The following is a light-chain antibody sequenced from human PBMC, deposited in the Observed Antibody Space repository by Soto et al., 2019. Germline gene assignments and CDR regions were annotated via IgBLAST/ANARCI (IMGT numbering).Light chain of an antibody. J-gene: IGKJ2*01. V-gene: IGKV1-39*01. CDR1: QNIRNY. CDR2: AAS. Sequence: DIQMTQSPSSLSASVRDSVTITCRASQNIRNYLNWYQQKPGKAPNLLIYAASSLQSGVSSRFSGSGSGTDFTLTISSLQPEDSATYYCQQSYSLPYTFGQGTKVDIK. CDR3: QQSYSLPYT.